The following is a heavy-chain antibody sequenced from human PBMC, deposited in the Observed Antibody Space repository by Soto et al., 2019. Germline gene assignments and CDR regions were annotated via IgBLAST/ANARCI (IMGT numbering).Heavy chain of an antibody. J-gene: IGHJ4*02. D-gene: IGHD6-13*01. CDR3: ATANNHSPFDY. CDR2: IIVDSGNT. Sequence: SVKVSCKASGFTFADSAVQWVRQALGQSLEWIGRIIVDSGNTKSAEKFTERVSVSWDMSTSTAFMELRSLSSDDTAVYYCATANNHSPFDYWGMGGVFTVSS. CDR1: GFTFADSA. V-gene: IGHV1-58*01.